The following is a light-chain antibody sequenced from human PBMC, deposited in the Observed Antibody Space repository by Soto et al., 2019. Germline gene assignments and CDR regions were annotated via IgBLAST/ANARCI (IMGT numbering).Light chain of an antibody. J-gene: IGKJ4*01. CDR3: QQRINWPRCT. CDR1: ESVSSY. V-gene: IGKV3-11*01. Sequence: EIVLTQSPATLSLSPGETATLSCRASESVSSYLAWYQHKPGQAPRLLIYDASNRASGIPARFSATGSGTDFTLIISSLQPEDSAVYYCQQRINWPRCTFGGGTKVEIK. CDR2: DAS.